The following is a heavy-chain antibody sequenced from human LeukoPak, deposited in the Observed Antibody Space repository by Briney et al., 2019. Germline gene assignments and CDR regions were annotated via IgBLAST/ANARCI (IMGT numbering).Heavy chain of an antibody. D-gene: IGHD6-19*01. J-gene: IGHJ6*04. CDR3: AKDVSWLRSSQDV. CDR2: ISYDGSNR. V-gene: IGHV3-30*18. CDR1: GFTFSSYG. Sequence: GGSLRLSCAASGFTFSSYGMHWVRQAPGKGLEWMAVISYDGSNRYYADSVKGRFTISRDNSKNTLYLQMNSLRAEDTAVYYCAKDVSWLRSSQDVWGKGTTVTVSS.